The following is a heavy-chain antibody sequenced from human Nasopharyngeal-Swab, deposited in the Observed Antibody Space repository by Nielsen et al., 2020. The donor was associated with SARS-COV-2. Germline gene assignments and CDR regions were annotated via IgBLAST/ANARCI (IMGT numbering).Heavy chain of an antibody. CDR3: ARAAVRITIFGVVKDWFDP. CDR2: IYYSGST. Sequence: RQPPGKGLEWIGYIYYSGSTYYNPSLKSRVTISVDTSKNQFSLKLSSVTAADTAVYYCARAAVRITIFGVVKDWFDPWGQGTLATVSS. J-gene: IGHJ5*02. D-gene: IGHD3-3*01. V-gene: IGHV4-30-4*01.